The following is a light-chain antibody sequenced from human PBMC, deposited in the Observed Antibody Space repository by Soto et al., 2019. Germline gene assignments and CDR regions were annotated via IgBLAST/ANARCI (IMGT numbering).Light chain of an antibody. J-gene: IGKJ2*01. V-gene: IGKV3-11*01. CDR2: DAS. Sequence: EIVLTQSPATLSLSPGERATLSCRASQSVSSYLAWYQQKPGQAPRLLIYDASNRATGIPARFSGSGSGTDFTLTISSLEPEDFAVYYCKQSSNWPPVYPFGQGTKLEIK. CDR1: QSVSSY. CDR3: KQSSNWPPVYP.